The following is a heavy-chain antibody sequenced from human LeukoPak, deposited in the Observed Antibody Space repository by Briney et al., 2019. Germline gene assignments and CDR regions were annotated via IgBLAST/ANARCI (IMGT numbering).Heavy chain of an antibody. CDR3: ARGGNTSDLYYGMDV. V-gene: IGHV1-69*13. J-gene: IGHJ6*02. D-gene: IGHD6-25*01. Sequence: ASVKVSCKASGGTFSSYALSWVRQAPGQGLEWMGRIIPIFGTATYAQKFQGRVTITADESTSTAYMELSSLRSEDTAIYYCARGGNTSDLYYGMDVWGQGTTVTFSS. CDR1: GGTFSSYA. CDR2: IIPIFGTA.